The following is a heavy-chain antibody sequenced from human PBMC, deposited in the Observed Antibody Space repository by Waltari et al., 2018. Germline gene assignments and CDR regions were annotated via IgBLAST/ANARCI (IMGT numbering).Heavy chain of an antibody. CDR2: SVPIFGTA. CDR3: AREGPGRAFDI. CDR1: GGTFSSYA. Sequence: QVQLVQSGAEVKKPGSSVKVSCKASGGTFSSYAISWVRQAPGQGLEWMGGSVPIFGTANYAQKFQGRVTITTDESTRTAYMELSSLRSEDTAVYYCAREGPGRAFDIWGQGTMVTVSS. V-gene: IGHV1-69*05. J-gene: IGHJ3*02.